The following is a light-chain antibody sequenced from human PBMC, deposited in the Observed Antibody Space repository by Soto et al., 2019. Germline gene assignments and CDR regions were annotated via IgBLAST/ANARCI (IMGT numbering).Light chain of an antibody. J-gene: IGLJ2*01. CDR1: SSDVGGYNF. CDR3: TSYAGSNIPVV. Sequence: QSALTQPPSASGSPGQSVTISCTGTSSDVGGYNFVSWYQQHPGKAPKLMIYDVTKRPSGVPDRFSGSKSGNTASLTVSGLQGEYEADYYCTSYAGSNIPVVFGGGTKLTVL. V-gene: IGLV2-8*01. CDR2: DVT.